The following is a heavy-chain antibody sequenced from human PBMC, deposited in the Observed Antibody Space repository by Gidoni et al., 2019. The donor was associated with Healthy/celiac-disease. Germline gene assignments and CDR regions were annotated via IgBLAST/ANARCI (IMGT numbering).Heavy chain of an antibody. V-gene: IGHV3-33*01. Sequence: VQLVESGGGVVQPGRSLRLSCAASGFTFCSYGMHWVRQAPGTGLEWGEVIWYDGSNKYYADSGKGRFTISRDNSKNTLYLQMNSLRAEDTAVYYCASGGYSYGSYWGQGTLVTVSS. J-gene: IGHJ4*02. CDR1: GFTFCSYG. D-gene: IGHD5-18*01. CDR2: IWYDGSNK. CDR3: ASGGYSYGSY.